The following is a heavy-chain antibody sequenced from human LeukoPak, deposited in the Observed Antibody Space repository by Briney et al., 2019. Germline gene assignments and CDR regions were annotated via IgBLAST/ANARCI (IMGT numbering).Heavy chain of an antibody. D-gene: IGHD2-2*02. CDR2: ISYDGSNK. CDR3: ARGSCSSTSCYSFDP. J-gene: IGHJ5*02. V-gene: IGHV3-30*04. Sequence: GGSLRLSCAASGFTFSSYAMHWVRQAPGKGLEWVAVISYDGSNKYYAGSVKGRFTISRDNSKNTLYLQMNSLRAEDTAVYYCARGSCSSTSCYSFDPWGQGTLVTVSS. CDR1: GFTFSSYA.